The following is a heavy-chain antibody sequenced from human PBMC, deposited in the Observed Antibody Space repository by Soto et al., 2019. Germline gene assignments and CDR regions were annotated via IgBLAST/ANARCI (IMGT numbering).Heavy chain of an antibody. V-gene: IGHV4-34*01. D-gene: IGHD2-2*01. CDR1: GGSFSGYY. J-gene: IGHJ5*02. CDR3: ALIVVVPAANTNWFDP. CDR2: INHSGST. Sequence: SETLSLTCAVYGGSFSGYYWSWIRQPPGKGLEWIGEINHSGSTNYNPSLKSRVTISVDTSKNQFSLKLSSVTAADTAVYYCALIVVVPAANTNWFDPRGQGTLVTVSS.